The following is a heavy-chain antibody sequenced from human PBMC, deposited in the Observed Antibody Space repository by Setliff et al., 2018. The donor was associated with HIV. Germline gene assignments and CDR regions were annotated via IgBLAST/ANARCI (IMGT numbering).Heavy chain of an antibody. J-gene: IGHJ4*02. CDR1: GFTFDRYW. CDR3: AKRLAGSNTWYHFDT. Sequence: PGGSLRLSCAASGFTFDRYWMHWVRQAPGEGLVWVSRVNTDGSRTAFADSVKGRFTISRDNTKNTVYLQMDSLRAEDTAVYYCAKRLAGSNTWYHFDTWGQGTLVTVSS. V-gene: IGHV3-74*01. D-gene: IGHD6-13*01. CDR2: VNTDGSRT.